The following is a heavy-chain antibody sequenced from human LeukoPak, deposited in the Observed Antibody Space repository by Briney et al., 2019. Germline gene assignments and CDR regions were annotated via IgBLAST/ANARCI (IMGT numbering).Heavy chain of an antibody. CDR2: INPRRGST. V-gene: IGHV1-46*01. CDR1: GYTFTTYF. J-gene: IGHJ5*02. D-gene: IGHD5-24*01. Sequence: GASVKVSCKASGYTFTTYFIHWVRQAPGQGLEWMGIINPRRGSTTYAQNFQDRVTMTSDTSTSTVYMELSSLRSEDTAVYYCARDRGDRDAAGTYPWFDPWGQGTLVTVSS. CDR3: ARDRGDRDAAGTYPWFDP.